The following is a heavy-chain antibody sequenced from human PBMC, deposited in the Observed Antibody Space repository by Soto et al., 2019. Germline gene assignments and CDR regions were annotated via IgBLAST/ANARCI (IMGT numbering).Heavy chain of an antibody. Sequence: QVQLVESGGGVVQPGRSLRLSCAASGFTFNSYAMHWVRQAPGKWLEWVAVISYDGGNKYYADSVKGRFTISRDNSKNPLYLQMNSLRAEDTAVYYCARDPGSGWPPFDYWGQGTLVTVSS. CDR2: ISYDGGNK. V-gene: IGHV3-30-3*01. CDR3: ARDPGSGWPPFDY. CDR1: GFTFNSYA. J-gene: IGHJ4*02. D-gene: IGHD6-19*01.